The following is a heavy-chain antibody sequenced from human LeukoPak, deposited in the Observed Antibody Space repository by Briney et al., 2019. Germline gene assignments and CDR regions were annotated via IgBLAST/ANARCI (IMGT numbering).Heavy chain of an antibody. D-gene: IGHD3-10*01. V-gene: IGHV4-39*07. CDR3: AIDYYGSGSQISGYFDY. CDR2: IYYSGST. CDR1: GGSISSSSYY. J-gene: IGHJ4*02. Sequence: SETLSLTCTVSGGSISSSSYYWGWIRQPPGKGLEWIGSIYYSGSTYYNPSLKSRVTISVDTSKNQFSLKLSSVTAADTAVYYCAIDYYGSGSQISGYFDYWGQGTLVTVSS.